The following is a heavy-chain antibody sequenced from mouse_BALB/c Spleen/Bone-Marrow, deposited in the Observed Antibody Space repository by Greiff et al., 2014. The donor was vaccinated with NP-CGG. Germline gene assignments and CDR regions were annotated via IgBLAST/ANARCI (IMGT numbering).Heavy chain of an antibody. CDR3: TRSGYYGYGWYFDV. Sequence: LQESGAELVKPGASVKLSCRVSGYTFTNYFVYWVKQRPGQGLEWIGEINPSNDTPNFNEKFKSKATLTVDKSSSTAYMQLSSLTSEDSAVCYCTRSGYYGYGWYFDVWGAGTTVTVSS. CDR1: GYTFTNYF. D-gene: IGHD1-2*01. V-gene: IGHV1S81*02. CDR2: INPSNDTP. J-gene: IGHJ1*01.